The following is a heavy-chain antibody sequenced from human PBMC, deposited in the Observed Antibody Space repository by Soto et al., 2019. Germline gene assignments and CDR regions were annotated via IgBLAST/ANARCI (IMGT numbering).Heavy chain of an antibody. CDR3: ARLSRRDCWLDI. CDR1: GYSFTSHW. CDR2: INPGDSDT. Sequence: GESLKISCKGSGYSFTSHWIGWVRQMPGKGLEWLAIINPGDSDTRYSPSLQGQVTISADKSISTAYLQWSSLAASGTAMYYCARLSRRDCWLDIWGQGTMVTVSS. J-gene: IGHJ3*02. D-gene: IGHD2-21*02. V-gene: IGHV5-51*01.